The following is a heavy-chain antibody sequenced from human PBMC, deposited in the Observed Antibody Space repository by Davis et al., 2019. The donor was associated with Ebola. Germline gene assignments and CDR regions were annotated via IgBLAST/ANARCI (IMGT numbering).Heavy chain of an antibody. V-gene: IGHV1-3*01. D-gene: IGHD3-3*01. CDR3: ARSPPTYYDFWSGEDEMNNWFDP. CDR1: GYTLTAYA. J-gene: IGHJ5*02. CDR2: ISAGNAGTGPT. Sequence: AASVKVSCKTSGYTLTAYAMHWLRQAPGQSLEWMGWISAGNAGTGPTKYSQNFQGRVTITTDTSASTVYMELSSLRFEDTAVYYCARSPPTYYDFWSGEDEMNNWFDPGGQGTLVTVSS.